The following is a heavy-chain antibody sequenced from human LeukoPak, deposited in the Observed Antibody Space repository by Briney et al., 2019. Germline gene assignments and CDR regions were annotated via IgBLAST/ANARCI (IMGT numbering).Heavy chain of an antibody. J-gene: IGHJ5*02. V-gene: IGHV3-49*03. Sequence: GGSLRLSCTASGFTFGDYAMSWFRQAPGKGLEWVGFIRSKAYGGTTEYAASVKGRFTIPRDDSKSIAYLQMNSLKTEDTAVYYCMGDSGSYGWFDPWGQGTLVTVSS. D-gene: IGHD1-26*01. CDR2: IRSKAYGGTT. CDR3: MGDSGSYGWFDP. CDR1: GFTFGDYA.